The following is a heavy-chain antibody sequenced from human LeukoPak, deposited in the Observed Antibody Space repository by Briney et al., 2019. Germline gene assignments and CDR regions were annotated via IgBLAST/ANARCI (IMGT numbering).Heavy chain of an antibody. D-gene: IGHD3-10*01. Sequence: GGSLRLSCAASGFTVSSNYMSWVRQAPGKGLEWVSVIYSGGSTYYADSVKGRFTISRDNSKNTLYLQMNSLRAEDTAVYYCAGPGVLYGSGENRPFDYWGQGTLVTVSS. CDR1: GFTVSSNY. V-gene: IGHV3-66*01. CDR2: IYSGGST. CDR3: AGPGVLYGSGENRPFDY. J-gene: IGHJ4*02.